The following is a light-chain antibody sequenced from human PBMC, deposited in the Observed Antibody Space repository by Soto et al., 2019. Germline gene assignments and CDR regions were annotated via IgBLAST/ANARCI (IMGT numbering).Light chain of an antibody. Sequence: EIVLTQSPGTLSLSPGERATLSCRASQSVRSSHLAWYRQKPGQAPRLLIYGASSRATGIPDRFSGSGSGTDFTLIISRLEPEDFEVYYCQQYSSSQLNFGGGTKVDI. CDR3: QQYSSSQLN. CDR2: GAS. CDR1: QSVRSSH. V-gene: IGKV3-20*01. J-gene: IGKJ4*01.